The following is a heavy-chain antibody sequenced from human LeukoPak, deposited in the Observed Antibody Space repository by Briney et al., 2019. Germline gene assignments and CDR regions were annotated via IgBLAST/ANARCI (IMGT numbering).Heavy chain of an antibody. CDR1: GFTFSSYA. CDR3: AKGPTYSSSWSPITRNWFDP. CDR2: ISGSGGST. D-gene: IGHD6-13*01. Sequence: GGSLRLSCAASGFTFSSYAMSWVRQAPGKGLEWVSAISGSGGSTYYADSVKGRFTISRDNSKNTLYLQMNSLRAEDTAVYYCAKGPTYSSSWSPITRNWFDPWGQGTLVTVSS. V-gene: IGHV3-23*01. J-gene: IGHJ5*02.